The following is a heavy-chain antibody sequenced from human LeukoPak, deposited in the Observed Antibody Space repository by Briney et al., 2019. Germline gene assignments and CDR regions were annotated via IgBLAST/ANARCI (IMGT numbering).Heavy chain of an antibody. D-gene: IGHD2-15*01. Sequence: GGSLRLSCAASGFTFSSYSMNWVRQAPGKGLEWVSAISGSGGSTYYADSVKGRFTISRDNSKNTLYLQMNSLRAEDTAVYYCAKDIVVVVAASDYWGQGTLVTVSS. CDR2: ISGSGGST. V-gene: IGHV3-23*01. J-gene: IGHJ4*02. CDR1: GFTFSSYS. CDR3: AKDIVVVVAASDY.